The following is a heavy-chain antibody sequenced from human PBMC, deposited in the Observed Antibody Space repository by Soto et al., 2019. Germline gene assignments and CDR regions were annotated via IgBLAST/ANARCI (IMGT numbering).Heavy chain of an antibody. J-gene: IGHJ4*02. CDR1: GYTFTNYY. V-gene: IGHV1-2*02. D-gene: IGHD5-12*01. Sequence: RASVKVSCKASGYTFTNYYIHWVRQAPGQGLEWMGRINPNSGGTNYAQKFQGRVTMTRDTSISTAYMELNRLRSDDTAVYYCARIVALWDDYWGQGTLVTVSS. CDR2: INPNSGGT. CDR3: ARIVALWDDY.